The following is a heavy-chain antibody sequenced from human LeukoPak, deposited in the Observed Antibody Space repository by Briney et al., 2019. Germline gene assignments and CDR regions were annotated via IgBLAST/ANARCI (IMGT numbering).Heavy chain of an antibody. CDR3: ARDARYYDFWSGSYYGMDV. CDR1: GFIFKTYA. CDR2: ISSNGGST. V-gene: IGHV3-64*01. J-gene: IGHJ6*02. D-gene: IGHD3-3*01. Sequence: GRSLRLSCAASGFIFKTYAMHWVRQAPGKGLEYVSAISSNGGSTYYANSVKGRFTISRDNSKNTLYLQMGSLRAEDMAVYYCARDARYYDFWSGSYYGMDVWGQGTTVTVSS.